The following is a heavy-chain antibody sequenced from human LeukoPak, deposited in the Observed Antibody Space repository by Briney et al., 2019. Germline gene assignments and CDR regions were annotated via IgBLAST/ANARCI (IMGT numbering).Heavy chain of an antibody. CDR1: GFSLSTSGVG. J-gene: IGHJ4*02. Sequence: GPTLVKPTQTLTLTCTFSGFSLSTSGVGVGWIRQPPGKALEWLALIYWDDDKRYSPSLKSRLTITKDTSKNQVVLTMTNMDAVDTATYYCAFRRGSSTGLDYRGQGTLVTVSS. CDR2: IYWDDDK. V-gene: IGHV2-5*02. D-gene: IGHD2-2*01. CDR3: AFRRGSSTGLDY.